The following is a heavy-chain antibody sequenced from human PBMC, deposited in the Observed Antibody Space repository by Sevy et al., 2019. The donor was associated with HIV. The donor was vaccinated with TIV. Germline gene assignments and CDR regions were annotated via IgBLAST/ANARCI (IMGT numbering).Heavy chain of an antibody. D-gene: IGHD2-15*01. CDR1: GFTFGTYA. CDR2: ISGSGRIT. V-gene: IGHV3-23*01. CDR3: AKDWGYCSGGTCYFYGFDY. J-gene: IGHJ4*02. Sequence: GGSLRLSCVASGFTFGTYAMSWVRQAPGKGLEWVSSISGSGRITYYADSVKGRFTISRDNSKNTLYLQMNSLRVEDPAVYYCAKDWGYCSGGTCYFYGFDYWGQGTLVTVSS.